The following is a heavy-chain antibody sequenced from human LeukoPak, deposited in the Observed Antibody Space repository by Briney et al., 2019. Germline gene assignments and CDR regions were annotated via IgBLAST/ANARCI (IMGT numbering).Heavy chain of an antibody. Sequence: SETLSLTCAVSGYSISSGYYWGWIQQPPGKGLEWIGSIYHSGSTYYNPSLKGRVTISVDTSKNQFSLKLSSVTAADTAVYYCARLGCGGDCTTDYWGQGTLVTVSS. CDR1: GYSISSGYY. J-gene: IGHJ4*02. CDR2: IYHSGST. V-gene: IGHV4-38-2*01. D-gene: IGHD2-21*01. CDR3: ARLGCGGDCTTDY.